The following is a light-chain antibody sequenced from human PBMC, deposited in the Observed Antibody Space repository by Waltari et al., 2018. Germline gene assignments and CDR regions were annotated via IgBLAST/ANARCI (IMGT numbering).Light chain of an antibody. CDR1: QSISKW. CDR3: QQYNSYSLLS. CDR2: KAS. V-gene: IGKV1-5*03. J-gene: IGKJ4*01. Sequence: IHMTQYPSTLSASVGDSVIFSCRASQSISKWLAWYQQKPGKAPKLLIYKASTLESGVPSRFSGSGSGTEFTLTISSLQPEDFATYYCQQYNSYSLLSFGGGTKVEIK.